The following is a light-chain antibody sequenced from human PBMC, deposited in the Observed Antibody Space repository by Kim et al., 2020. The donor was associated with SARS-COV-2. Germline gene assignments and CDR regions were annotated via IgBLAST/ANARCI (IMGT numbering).Light chain of an antibody. Sequence: VAPGDKATHSCRASQSVSNNLAGYQQKPGQTPRLLIYGASTRATGVPARFSGSGSGTEFTLTISSLQSEDFALYYCQQYNNWPPYTFGQGTKLEI. J-gene: IGKJ2*01. CDR3: QQYNNWPPYT. CDR2: GAS. V-gene: IGKV3-15*01. CDR1: QSVSNN.